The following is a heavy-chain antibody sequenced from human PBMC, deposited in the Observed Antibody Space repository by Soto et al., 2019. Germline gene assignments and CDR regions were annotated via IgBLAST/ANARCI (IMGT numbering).Heavy chain of an antibody. Sequence: PSETLSLTCTVSGGSISRGGYYWSWIRQHPGKGLEWIGYIYYSGSTYYNPSLKSRLTISVDTSKNHFSLQLSSVTAADTAVYYCASGSLWGLRLDKPRFDYWGQGTLVTVSS. CDR2: IYYSGST. CDR3: ASGSLWGLRLDKPRFDY. CDR1: GGSISRGGYY. D-gene: IGHD3-16*01. J-gene: IGHJ4*02. V-gene: IGHV4-31*03.